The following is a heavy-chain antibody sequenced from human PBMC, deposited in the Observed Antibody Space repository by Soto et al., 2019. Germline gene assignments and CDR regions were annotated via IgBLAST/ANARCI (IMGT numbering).Heavy chain of an antibody. Sequence: GGSLRLSCAASGFTFSSYGMHWVRQAPGKGLEWVAVIWYDGSNKYYADSVKGRFTISRDNSKNTLYLQMNSLRAEDTAVYYCARSVLGFGELPLDYWGQGTLVTVSS. V-gene: IGHV3-33*01. J-gene: IGHJ4*02. CDR1: GFTFSSYG. CDR3: ARSVLGFGELPLDY. D-gene: IGHD3-10*01. CDR2: IWYDGSNK.